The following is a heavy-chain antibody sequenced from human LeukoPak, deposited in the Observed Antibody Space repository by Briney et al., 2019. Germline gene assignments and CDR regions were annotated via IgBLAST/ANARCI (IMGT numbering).Heavy chain of an antibody. Sequence: SETLSPTCAVYGGSFSGYYWSWIRQPPGKGLEWIGEINHSGSTNYNPSLKSRVTISVDTSKKQFSLKLSSVTAADTAVYYCARGRLLMWFDPWGQGTLVTVSS. CDR1: GGSFSGYY. V-gene: IGHV4-34*01. D-gene: IGHD3-16*01. CDR3: ARGRLLMWFDP. CDR2: INHSGST. J-gene: IGHJ5*02.